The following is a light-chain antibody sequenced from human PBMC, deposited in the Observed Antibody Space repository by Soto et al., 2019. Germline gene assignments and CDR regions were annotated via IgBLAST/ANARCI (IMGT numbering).Light chain of an antibody. CDR2: EVS. CDR1: SSDVGSYNL. J-gene: IGLJ1*01. V-gene: IGLV2-23*02. CDR3: CSYAGSSTPFV. Sequence: QSMLTQTASVSGSPGQSITISCTGTSSDVGSYNLVSWYQQHPGKAPKLMIYEVSKRPSGVSNRFSGSKSGNTVSLTISGLKVEDEADYYCCSYAGSSTPFVFGTGTKVTVL.